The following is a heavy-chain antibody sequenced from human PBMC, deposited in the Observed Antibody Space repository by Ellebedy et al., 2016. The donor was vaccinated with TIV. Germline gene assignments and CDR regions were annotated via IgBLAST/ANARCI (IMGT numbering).Heavy chain of an antibody. CDR3: GRDDPFETGALDY. D-gene: IGHD3-10*01. Sequence: SLKISCAASGFTFDDYAMYWVRPAPGKGLEWVSGISWNSGTIDYADSVKGRFTISRDNAKNCLYLQMNSLRAEDTAVYYCGRDDPFETGALDYWGQGTLVTVSS. CDR2: ISWNSGTI. CDR1: GFTFDDYA. V-gene: IGHV3-9*01. J-gene: IGHJ4*02.